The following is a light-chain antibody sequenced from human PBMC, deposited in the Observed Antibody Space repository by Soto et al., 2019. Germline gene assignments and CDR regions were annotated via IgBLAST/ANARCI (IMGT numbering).Light chain of an antibody. CDR1: STNIGAGY. Sequence: QSVLTQPPSVSGAPGQRVSISCTGSSTNIGAGYGVHWYQQRPGTAPKLLIYDNSQRPSGIPDRFSGSKSGTSATLGITGLQTGDEADYYCGTWDSSLSAGVFGGGTKVTVL. V-gene: IGLV1-51*01. CDR3: GTWDSSLSAGV. CDR2: DNS. J-gene: IGLJ3*02.